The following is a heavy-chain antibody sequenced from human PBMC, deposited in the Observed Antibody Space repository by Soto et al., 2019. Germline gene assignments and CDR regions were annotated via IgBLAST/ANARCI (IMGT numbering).Heavy chain of an antibody. V-gene: IGHV1-58*01. J-gene: IGHJ4*02. CDR2: IVVGSGNT. D-gene: IGHD1-26*01. CDR1: GFTFTSSA. Sequence: ASVKVSCKASGFTFTSSAVQWVRQARGQRLEWIGWIVVGSGNTNYAQKFQERVTITRDMSTSTAYMELSSLRSEDTAVYYCAAVGASESYYFDYWGEGTLVTVSS. CDR3: AAVGASESYYFDY.